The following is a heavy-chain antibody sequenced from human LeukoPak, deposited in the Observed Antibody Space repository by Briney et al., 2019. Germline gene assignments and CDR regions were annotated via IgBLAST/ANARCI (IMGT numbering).Heavy chain of an antibody. CDR2: IYYSGST. CDR1: GGSITSSSYY. Sequence: SETLSLTCTVSGGSITSSSYYWGWIRQPPGKGLEWIGNIYYSGSTYYNPSLKSRVTISVDTSKNQFSLKLSSVTAADTAVYYCARDRRYGSGSYSDYWGQGTLVTVSS. J-gene: IGHJ4*02. V-gene: IGHV4-39*07. D-gene: IGHD3-10*01. CDR3: ARDRRYGSGSYSDY.